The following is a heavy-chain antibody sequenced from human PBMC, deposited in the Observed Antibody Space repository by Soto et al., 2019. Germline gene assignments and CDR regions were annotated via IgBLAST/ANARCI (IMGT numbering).Heavy chain of an antibody. CDR1: GGTFSKDA. J-gene: IGHJ6*02. CDR3: TRVLGYTFEPGKTRYYAMDV. CDR2: LSPVFGSP. D-gene: IGHD5-18*01. Sequence: QVQLVQSGAEVKKPGSSVTVSCKTSGGTFSKDAINWVRQAPGQGLEWMGLLSPVFGSPLYAQKFQGRIRITADESTSTAFMDLSSLRSEDTDVYYCTRVLGYTFEPGKTRYYAMDVWGQGTTVSVSS. V-gene: IGHV1-69*01.